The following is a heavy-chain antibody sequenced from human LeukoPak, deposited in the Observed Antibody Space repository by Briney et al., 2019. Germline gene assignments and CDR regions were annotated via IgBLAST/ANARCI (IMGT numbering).Heavy chain of an antibody. J-gene: IGHJ6*03. CDR2: IYYSGST. D-gene: IGHD3-3*01. Sequence: SETLSLTCTVSGGSISSSSYYWGWIRQPPGKGLEWIGSIYYSGSTYYNPSLKSRVTISVDTSKNQFSLKLSSVTAADTAVYYCARSAPTPELRFFLTDMDVWGKGTTVTVSS. V-gene: IGHV4-39*01. CDR1: GGSISSSSYY. CDR3: ARSAPTPELRFFLTDMDV.